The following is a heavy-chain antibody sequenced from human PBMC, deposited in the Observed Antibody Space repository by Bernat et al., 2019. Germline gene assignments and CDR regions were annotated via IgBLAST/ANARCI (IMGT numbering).Heavy chain of an antibody. CDR3: ASTYSSGWLYDYYYMDV. D-gene: IGHD6-19*01. Sequence: QLQLQESGPGLVKPSETLSLTCTVSGGSISSSSYYWGWIRQPPGKGLEWIGSIYYSGSTYYNPSLKSRVTISVDTSKNQFSLKLSSVTAADTAVYYCASTYSSGWLYDYYYMDVWGKGTPVTVSS. V-gene: IGHV4-39*01. CDR1: GGSISSSSYY. J-gene: IGHJ6*03. CDR2: IYYSGST.